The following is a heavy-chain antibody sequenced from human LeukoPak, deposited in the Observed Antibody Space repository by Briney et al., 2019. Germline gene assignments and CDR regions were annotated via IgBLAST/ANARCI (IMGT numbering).Heavy chain of an antibody. CDR1: GFTFYDYA. V-gene: IGHV3-9*01. CDR3: ARELTTFDY. Sequence: GRSLRLSCAASGFTFYDYAMHWVRHAPGKGLEWVSGISLNSGSIGYVDSVKGRFTISRDNAKNSLYLQMNSLRAEDTALYYCARELTTFDYWGQGTLVTVSS. D-gene: IGHD1-26*01. J-gene: IGHJ4*02. CDR2: ISLNSGSI.